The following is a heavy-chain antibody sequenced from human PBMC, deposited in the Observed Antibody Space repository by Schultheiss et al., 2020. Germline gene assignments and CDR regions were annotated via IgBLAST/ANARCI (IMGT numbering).Heavy chain of an antibody. CDR2: IYHSGST. CDR3: ARDGDYGGNRAFDI. Sequence: SETLSLTCAVYGGSFSGYYWSWIRQPPGKGLEWIGEIYHSGSTNYNPSLKSRVTISVDTSKNQFSLKLSSVTAADTAVYYCARDGDYGGNRAFDIWGQGTMVNV. V-gene: IGHV4-34*01. D-gene: IGHD4-23*01. J-gene: IGHJ3*02. CDR1: GGSFSGYY.